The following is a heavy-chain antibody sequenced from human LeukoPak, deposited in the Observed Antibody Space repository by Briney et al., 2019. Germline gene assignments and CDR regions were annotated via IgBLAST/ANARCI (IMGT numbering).Heavy chain of an antibody. CDR2: IYCSGST. CDR3: AHSGWEEYFQH. CDR1: GGSISSGGYY. J-gene: IGHJ1*01. D-gene: IGHD6-19*01. Sequence: PSQTLSLTCTVSGGSISSGGYYWSWIRQHPGRGLEWIGYIYCSGSTYYNPSLKSRVTISVDTSKNQFSLKLSSVTAADTAVYYCAHSGWEEYFQHWGQGTLVTVSS. V-gene: IGHV4-31*03.